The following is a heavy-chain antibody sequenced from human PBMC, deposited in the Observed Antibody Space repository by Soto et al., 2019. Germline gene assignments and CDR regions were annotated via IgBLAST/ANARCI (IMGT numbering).Heavy chain of an antibody. CDR3: AREDGIVGATSAFDY. CDR1: GFTFSTYT. D-gene: IGHD1-26*01. V-gene: IGHV3-21*01. J-gene: IGHJ4*02. CDR2: INGRSNYI. Sequence: GGSLRLYCAASGFTFSTYTMNWVRQAPGKGLEWVSSINGRSNYIYYADSVKGRFTLSRDNAKNSLYLQMNSLRAEDAAVYYCAREDGIVGATSAFDYWGQGTLVTVSS.